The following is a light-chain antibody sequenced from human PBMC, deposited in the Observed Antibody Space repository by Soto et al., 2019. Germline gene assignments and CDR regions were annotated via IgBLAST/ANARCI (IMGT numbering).Light chain of an antibody. CDR2: DVS. CDR3: SSYSSSSSVV. CDR1: SSDVGGYNH. Sequence: QSVLIQPASVSGSPGQSITISCTGTSSDVGGYNHVSWYQQHPGTAPKLLIYDVSNRPSGVSNRFSGSKSGNTASLTISGLQAEDEGDYYCSSYSSSSSVVFGGGTKLTVL. J-gene: IGLJ2*01. V-gene: IGLV2-14*01.